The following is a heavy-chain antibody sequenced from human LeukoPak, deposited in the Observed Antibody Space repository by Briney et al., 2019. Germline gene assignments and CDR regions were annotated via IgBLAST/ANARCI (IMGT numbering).Heavy chain of an antibody. CDR3: AKVRHTSGWKSYYFEF. V-gene: IGHV3-21*04. CDR1: GFTFSSYS. CDR2: ISSSSSYI. J-gene: IGHJ4*02. Sequence: PGGSLRLSCAASGFTFSSYSMNWVRQAPGKGLEWVSSISSSSSYIYYADSVKGRFTISRDNSKNTLYLQMNNLRAEDTAIYFCAKVRHTSGWKSYYFEFWGQGTLVTVSS. D-gene: IGHD6-19*01.